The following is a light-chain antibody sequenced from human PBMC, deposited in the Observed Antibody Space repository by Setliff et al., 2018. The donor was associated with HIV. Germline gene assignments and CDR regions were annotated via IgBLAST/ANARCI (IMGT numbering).Light chain of an antibody. Sequence: QSVLTQPPSVSGTPGQWVTISCSGSSSNIGSNTVNWYQQLPGTAPKLLIYSNNQRPSGVPDRLFGSKSGTSASLAISGLQSGDEADYYCAAWDDSLNGYVLGTGTKVTVL. CDR1: SSNIGSNT. CDR2: SNN. V-gene: IGLV1-44*01. J-gene: IGLJ1*01. CDR3: AAWDDSLNGYV.